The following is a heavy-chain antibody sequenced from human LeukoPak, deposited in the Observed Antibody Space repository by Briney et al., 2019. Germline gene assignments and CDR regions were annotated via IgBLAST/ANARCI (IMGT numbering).Heavy chain of an antibody. V-gene: IGHV5-51*01. D-gene: IGHD3-16*01. J-gene: IGHJ6*02. CDR1: GYSFTSYW. Sequence: GESLKISCKGSGYSFTSYWIGWVRQMPGKGLEWMGIIYPGDSDTRYSPSFQGQVTISADKSISTAYLQWSSLKASDTAMYYRARFKFGGSGIENYYGMDVWGQGTTVTVSS. CDR3: ARFKFGGSGIENYYGMDV. CDR2: IYPGDSDT.